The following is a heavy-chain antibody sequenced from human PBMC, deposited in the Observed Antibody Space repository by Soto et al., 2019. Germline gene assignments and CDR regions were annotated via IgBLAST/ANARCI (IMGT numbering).Heavy chain of an antibody. CDR3: AKVPDYDFWRGYHWFDP. Sequence: PGGSLRLSCAASGFTFSSYAMSWVRQAPGKGLEWVSAISGSGGSTYYADSVKGRFTISRDNSKNTLYLQMNSLRAEDTAVYYCAKVPDYDFWRGYHWFDPWGQGTLVTVSS. V-gene: IGHV3-23*01. CDR2: ISGSGGST. CDR1: GFTFSSYA. J-gene: IGHJ5*02. D-gene: IGHD3-3*01.